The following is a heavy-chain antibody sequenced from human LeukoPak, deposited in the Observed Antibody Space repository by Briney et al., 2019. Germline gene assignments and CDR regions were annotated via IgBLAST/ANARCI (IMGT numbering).Heavy chain of an antibody. Sequence: PGGSLRLSCAASGFTFSSYSMNWVRQAPGKGREWVSSISTSSSHINYADSVKGRFTISRDNAKKSLYLQMNSLRAEDTAVYYCARVYQGVSLFDGIDYGGQGTLVTVSS. CDR1: GFTFSSYS. D-gene: IGHD3-10*01. CDR3: ARVYQGVSLFDGIDY. J-gene: IGHJ4*02. V-gene: IGHV3-21*01. CDR2: ISTSSSHI.